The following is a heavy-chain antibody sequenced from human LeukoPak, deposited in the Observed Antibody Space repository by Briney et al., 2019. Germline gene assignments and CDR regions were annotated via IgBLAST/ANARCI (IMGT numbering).Heavy chain of an antibody. J-gene: IGHJ4*02. CDR2: IIPILGIA. CDR3: ARDVIAVAGTYYFDY. Sequence: EASVTVSFKASGGTFSSYAISWVRQAPGQGLEWMGRIIPILGIANYAQKFQGRITITAEKSTSTAYMELSRLRSEDTAVYYCARDVIAVAGTYYFDYWGQGTLVTVSS. V-gene: IGHV1-69*04. D-gene: IGHD6-19*01. CDR1: GGTFSSYA.